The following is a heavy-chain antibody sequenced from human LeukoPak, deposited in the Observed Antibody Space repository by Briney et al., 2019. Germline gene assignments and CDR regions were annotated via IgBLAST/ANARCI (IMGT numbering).Heavy chain of an antibody. CDR1: GFTFSRYE. Sequence: GGSLRLSCAASGFTFSRYEINWVRQAPAKGLEWVSYISRSGDTIYFADSVKGRFTISRDNAKNSLYLQMSSLRAEDTAVYYCARDYASDYWGQGTLVTVSS. V-gene: IGHV3-48*03. CDR2: ISRSGDTI. D-gene: IGHD3-10*01. CDR3: ARDYASDY. J-gene: IGHJ4*02.